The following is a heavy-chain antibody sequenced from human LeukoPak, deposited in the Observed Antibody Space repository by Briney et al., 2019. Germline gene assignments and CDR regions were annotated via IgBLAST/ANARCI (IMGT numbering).Heavy chain of an antibody. D-gene: IGHD5-18*01. J-gene: IGHJ4*02. CDR3: AGGYSYGTEYDY. CDR1: RGSIGSYY. V-gene: IGHV4-59*01. Sequence: SETLSLTCTVSRGSIGSYYWSWIRQPPGKGLEGIGYIYYSGSTDYNPSLKSRVTISVDTSKNQFSLKLSSVTAADTAVYYCAGGYSYGTEYDYWGQGTLVTVSS. CDR2: IYYSGST.